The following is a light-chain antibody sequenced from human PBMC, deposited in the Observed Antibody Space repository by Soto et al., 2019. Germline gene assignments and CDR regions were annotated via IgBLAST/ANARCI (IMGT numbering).Light chain of an antibody. CDR3: QQYGSSRWT. J-gene: IGKJ1*01. V-gene: IGKV3-20*01. Sequence: ENVLTQAPGTLSLSPGERATLSCRASQSVSSNYLAWYQQKPGPAPRLLVYGASSRATGIPDRFSGSGSGTDFTLTISRLEPEDFAVYYCQQYGSSRWTFGRGTKVDIK. CDR1: QSVSSNY. CDR2: GAS.